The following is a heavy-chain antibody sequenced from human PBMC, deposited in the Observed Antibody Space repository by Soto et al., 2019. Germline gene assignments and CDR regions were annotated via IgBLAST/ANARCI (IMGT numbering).Heavy chain of an antibody. CDR3: ASPCSGGSCYFSY. CDR1: GGTFSSYA. CDR2: IIPIFGTE. Sequence: GASVKVSCKASGGTFSSYAISWVRQAPGQGLEWMGGIIPIFGTENYAQKFQGRVTITADESTSTAYMELSSLRSEDTAVYYCASPCSGGSCYFSYWGQGTLVTVS. J-gene: IGHJ4*02. V-gene: IGHV1-69*13. D-gene: IGHD2-15*01.